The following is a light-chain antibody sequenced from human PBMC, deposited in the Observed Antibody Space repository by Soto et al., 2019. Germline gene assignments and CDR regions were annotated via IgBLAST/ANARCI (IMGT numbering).Light chain of an antibody. Sequence: QAASVSGSPGQSITISCTGTSSDVGGYNYVSWYQHHPGKVPKLMIYEVSNRPSGVSNRFSGSKSGNTASLTISGLQAEDEADYYCSSYTSSSTLVVFGGGTKLTVL. CDR2: EVS. J-gene: IGLJ2*01. CDR1: SSDVGGYNY. CDR3: SSYTSSSTLVV. V-gene: IGLV2-14*01.